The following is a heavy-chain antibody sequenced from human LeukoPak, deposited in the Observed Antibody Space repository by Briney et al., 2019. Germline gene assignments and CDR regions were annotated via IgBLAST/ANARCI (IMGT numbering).Heavy chain of an antibody. Sequence: GASVKVSCKASGYTFTGYGISWVRQAPGQGLEWMGWINTYNGNTNYAQKLQGRVTMTTDTSTGTAYMELRSLRSDDTAVYYCARVTGNWFDPWGQGTLVTVSS. J-gene: IGHJ5*02. V-gene: IGHV1-18*01. CDR3: ARVTGNWFDP. CDR1: GYTFTGYG. CDR2: INTYNGNT.